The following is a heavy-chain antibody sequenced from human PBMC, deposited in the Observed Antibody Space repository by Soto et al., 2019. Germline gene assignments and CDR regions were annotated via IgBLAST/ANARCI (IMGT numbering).Heavy chain of an antibody. V-gene: IGHV6-1*01. D-gene: IGHD6-19*01. Sequence: SQTLSLTCAISGYSVSSNTAAWNWIMSSPSRGLEWLGRTYYRSNWRHDYAVSVKSRITVNPDTSKNHFSLQLNSVTPDDTAVYYCARGVAGTGFDLWGQATLVTVSS. CDR2: TYYRSNWRH. CDR3: ARGVAGTGFDL. J-gene: IGHJ4*02. CDR1: GYSVSSNTAA.